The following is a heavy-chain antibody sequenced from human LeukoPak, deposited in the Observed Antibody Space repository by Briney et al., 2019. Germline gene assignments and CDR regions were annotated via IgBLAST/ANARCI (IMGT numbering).Heavy chain of an antibody. CDR2: ISAYNGNT. D-gene: IGHD3-22*01. V-gene: IGHV1-18*01. CDR3: ARDREGFDSSGYYYYYMDV. CDR1: GYTFTSYG. Sequence: ASVKVPCKASGYTFTSYGISWVRQAPGQGLEWMGWISAYNGNTNYAQKLQGRVTMTTDTSTSTDYMELRSLRSDDTAVSYCARDREGFDSSGYYYYYMDVWGKGTTVTVSS. J-gene: IGHJ6*03.